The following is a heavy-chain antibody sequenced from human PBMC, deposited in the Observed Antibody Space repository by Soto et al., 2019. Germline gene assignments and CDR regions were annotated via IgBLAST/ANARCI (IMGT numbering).Heavy chain of an antibody. CDR2: INAGNGNT. J-gene: IGHJ4*02. CDR1: GYTFTSYA. CDR3: ARHLTATTVTTPAY. V-gene: IGHV1-3*01. D-gene: IGHD4-17*01. Sequence: QVQLVQSGAEVKKPGASVKVSCKASGYTFTSYAMHWVRQAPGQRLEWRGWINAGNGNTKYSQKFQGRVTITRDTSASTAYMELSSLRSEDTAVYYCARHLTATTVTTPAYWGQGTLVTVSS.